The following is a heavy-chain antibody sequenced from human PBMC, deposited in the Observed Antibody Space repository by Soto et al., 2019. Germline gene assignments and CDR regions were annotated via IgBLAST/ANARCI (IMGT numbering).Heavy chain of an antibody. Sequence: QVQLQESGPGLVKPSGTLSLTCAVSSGSISGNDWWSWVRQPPGKGLEWIGQIYHTGSTNYNPSLTSRVTISVDKSKNQFSLNLRSVTAADTAFYYCAKTRGYSYGYNAFDIWGQGTKVTVSS. CDR3: AKTRGYSYGYNAFDI. J-gene: IGHJ3*02. D-gene: IGHD5-18*01. CDR2: IYHTGST. CDR1: SGSISGNDW. V-gene: IGHV4-4*02.